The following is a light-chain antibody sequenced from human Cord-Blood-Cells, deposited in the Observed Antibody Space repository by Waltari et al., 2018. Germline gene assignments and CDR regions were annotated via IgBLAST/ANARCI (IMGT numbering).Light chain of an antibody. CDR1: SRDVGSYTL. J-gene: IGLJ2*01. CDR3: CSYAGSRV. V-gene: IGLV2-23*02. Sequence: QSALTQPASVSGSPGQSITISCTGTSRDVGSYTLVSWYQQHPGKAPKLMIYEVSKRPSGVSNRFSGSKSGNTASLTISGLQAEDEADYYCCSYAGSRVFGGGTKLTVL. CDR2: EVS.